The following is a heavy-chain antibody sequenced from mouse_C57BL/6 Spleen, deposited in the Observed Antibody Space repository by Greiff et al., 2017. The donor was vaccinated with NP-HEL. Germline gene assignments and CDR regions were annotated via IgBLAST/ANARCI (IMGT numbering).Heavy chain of an antibody. V-gene: IGHV1-76*01. CDR2: IYPGSGNT. Sequence: QVHVKQSGAELVRPGASVKLSCKASGYTFTDYYINWVKQRPGQGLEWIARIYPGSGNTYYNEKFKGKATLTAEKSSSTAYMQLSSLTSEDSAVYLCAEGGSSYFDYWGQGTTLTVSS. CDR3: AEGGSSYFDY. J-gene: IGHJ2*01. D-gene: IGHD1-1*01. CDR1: GYTFTDYY.